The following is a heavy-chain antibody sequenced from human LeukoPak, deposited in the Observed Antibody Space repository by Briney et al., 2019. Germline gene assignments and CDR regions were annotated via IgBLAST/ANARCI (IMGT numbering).Heavy chain of an antibody. Sequence: ASVKVSCKASGYTFTSYGISWVRQAPGQGLEWMGWINPNSGGTNYAQKFQGRVTMTRDTSISTAYMELSRLRSDDTAVYYCARAVGSSGWYEVLYYFDYWGQGTLVTVSS. J-gene: IGHJ4*02. CDR2: INPNSGGT. D-gene: IGHD6-19*01. CDR3: ARAVGSSGWYEVLYYFDY. V-gene: IGHV1-2*02. CDR1: GYTFTSYG.